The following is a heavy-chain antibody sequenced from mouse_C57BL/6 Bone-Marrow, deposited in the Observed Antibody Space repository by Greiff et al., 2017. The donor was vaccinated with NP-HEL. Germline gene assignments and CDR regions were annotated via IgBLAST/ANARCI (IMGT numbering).Heavy chain of an antibody. V-gene: IGHV5-6*01. D-gene: IGHD1-1*01. CDR3: ARRYYGSSYGFAY. CDR2: ISSGGSYT. Sequence: EVQLVESGGDLVKPGGSLKLSCAASGFTFSSYGMSWVRQTPDKRLEWVATISSGGSYTYYPDSVKGRFTISRDNAKNTLYLQMSSLKSEDTAMYYCARRYYGSSYGFAYWGQGTLVTVSA. J-gene: IGHJ3*01. CDR1: GFTFSSYG.